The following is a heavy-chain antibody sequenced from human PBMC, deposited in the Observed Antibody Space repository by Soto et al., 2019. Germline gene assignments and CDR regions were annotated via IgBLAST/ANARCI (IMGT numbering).Heavy chain of an antibody. Sequence: QLLESGGGLVQPGGSLRLSCEASGFRFSTYAMNWVRQAPGKGLEWVSGISRSGETTFYADSVKGRFTISRDNSKNTLYLQIDSLRADDTAFYYSAQARARYCGTPTCLGVLNRWGQGTLVTVTS. CDR2: ISRSGETT. D-gene: IGHD2-21*01. CDR3: AQARARYCGTPTCLGVLNR. V-gene: IGHV3-23*01. J-gene: IGHJ4*02. CDR1: GFRFSTYA.